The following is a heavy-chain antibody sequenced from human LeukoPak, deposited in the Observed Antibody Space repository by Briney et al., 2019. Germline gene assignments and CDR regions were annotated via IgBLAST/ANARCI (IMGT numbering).Heavy chain of an antibody. CDR1: GDSVSSNSAA. Sequence: SQTLSLTCAISGDSVSSNSAAWNWIRQSPSRGLEWLGRTYYRSKWYNDYAVSVKSRITINPDTSKNQFSLQLNSVTPEDTAVYYCARAPRETQLRSYCSSTSCPEIWFDPWGQGTLVTVSS. CDR2: TYYRSKWYN. CDR3: ARAPRETQLRSYCSSTSCPEIWFDP. D-gene: IGHD2-2*01. V-gene: IGHV6-1*01. J-gene: IGHJ5*02.